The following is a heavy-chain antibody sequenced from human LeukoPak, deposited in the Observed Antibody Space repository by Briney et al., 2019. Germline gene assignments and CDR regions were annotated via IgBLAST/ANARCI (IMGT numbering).Heavy chain of an antibody. CDR3: ARAFPADGFFY. J-gene: IGHJ4*02. V-gene: IGHV3-7*05. CDR2: IKQDGSEK. Sequence: GGSLRLSRAAYRFIFTDYWMRSVRQAPGKGLEWVANIKQDGSEKYYVDSVKGRFTISRDNAKNSLYLQMNSLRADDTAVYYCARAFPADGFFYWGQGTLVTVSS. D-gene: IGHD5-24*01. CDR1: RFIFTDYW.